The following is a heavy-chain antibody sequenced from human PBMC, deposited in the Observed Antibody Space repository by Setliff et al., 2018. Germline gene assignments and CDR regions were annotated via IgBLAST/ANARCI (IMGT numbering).Heavy chain of an antibody. J-gene: IGHJ4*02. CDR3: ARSLGSGSYWNSRPFYSDY. CDR1: GGSFSGYY. V-gene: IGHV4-34*01. D-gene: IGHD3-10*01. CDR2: INHSGST. Sequence: ASETLSLTCAVYGGSFSGYYWSWIRQPPGKGLEWIGEINHSGSTNYNPSLKSRVTISVDTSKNQFSLKVNSVTAADTAVYYCARSLGSGSYWNSRPFYSDYWGQGTLVTVSS.